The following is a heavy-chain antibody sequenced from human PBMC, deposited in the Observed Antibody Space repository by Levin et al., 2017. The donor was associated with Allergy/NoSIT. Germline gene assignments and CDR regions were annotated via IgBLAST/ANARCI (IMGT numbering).Heavy chain of an antibody. Sequence: KAGGSLRLSCAASGFTFSDYYMSWIRQAPGKGLEWVSYISSSGSTIYYADSVKGRFTISRDNAKNSLYLQMNSLRAEDTAVYYCARGSGTITMIVQSYNDAFDIWGQGTMVTVSS. CDR2: ISSSGSTI. J-gene: IGHJ3*02. CDR3: ARGSGTITMIVQSYNDAFDI. D-gene: IGHD3-22*01. CDR1: GFTFSDYY. V-gene: IGHV3-11*01.